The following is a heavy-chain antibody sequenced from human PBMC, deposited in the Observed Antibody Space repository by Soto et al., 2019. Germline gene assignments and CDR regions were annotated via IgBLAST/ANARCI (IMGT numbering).Heavy chain of an antibody. CDR3: ARAVPSAKGWFDS. CDR2: IWFDGSKE. CDR1: GFTFSSYG. V-gene: IGHV3-33*01. D-gene: IGHD2-2*01. Sequence: QVELVESGGGVVQPGGSLRLACAASGFTFSSYGMHWVRQAPGKGLEWVAVIWFDGSKEFYAASVEGRFTISRDNSKNMVYLEMNSPRDVDTAVYYCARAVPSAKGWFDSWGQGTLFTVSS. J-gene: IGHJ5*01.